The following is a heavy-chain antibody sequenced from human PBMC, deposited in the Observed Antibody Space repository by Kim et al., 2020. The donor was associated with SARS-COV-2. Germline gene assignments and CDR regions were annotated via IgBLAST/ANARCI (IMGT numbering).Heavy chain of an antibody. V-gene: IGHV5-51*01. J-gene: IGHJ4*02. CDR1: GYTFSIFW. CDR3: ARGGYNFAFDY. CDR2: INPDNSDT. Sequence: GESLKISCKGSGYTFSIFWIAWVRQMPGKGLEWMGLINPDNSDTRYSPSFQGQVTFSADTSISAAYLQWTTLKPSDTGVYYCARGGYNFAFDYWGQGTQV. D-gene: IGHD5-12*01.